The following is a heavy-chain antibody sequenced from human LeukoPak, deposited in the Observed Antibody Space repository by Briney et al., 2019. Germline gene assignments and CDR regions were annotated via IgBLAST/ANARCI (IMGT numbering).Heavy chain of an antibody. V-gene: IGHV3-21*01. J-gene: IGHJ6*02. D-gene: IGHD1-14*01. CDR1: GFSFSIYT. CDR3: ARDPEYYYGLDV. CDR2: SSSRGGYT. Sequence: KPGGSLRLSCTASGFSFSIYTINWVRQAPGKGLEWVSYSSSRGGYTYYAESVKGRFTISRDNAKNSLYLQMNSLRVEDTAVYYCARDPEYYYGLDVWGQGTTVTVSS.